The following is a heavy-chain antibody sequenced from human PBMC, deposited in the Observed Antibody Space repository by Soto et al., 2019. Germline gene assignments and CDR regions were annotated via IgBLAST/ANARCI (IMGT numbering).Heavy chain of an antibody. CDR1: GGSISSYY. D-gene: IGHD3-10*01. Sequence: QVQLQESGPGLVKPSETLSLTCTVSGGSISSYYWSWIRQPAGKGLEWIGRIYTSGSTNYNPSLKSRVTMSVDTSKNQFSLTLSSVTAADTAVYYCARHPLGGSGPRSWFDPWGQGTLVTVSS. J-gene: IGHJ5*02. CDR2: IYTSGST. CDR3: ARHPLGGSGPRSWFDP. V-gene: IGHV4-4*07.